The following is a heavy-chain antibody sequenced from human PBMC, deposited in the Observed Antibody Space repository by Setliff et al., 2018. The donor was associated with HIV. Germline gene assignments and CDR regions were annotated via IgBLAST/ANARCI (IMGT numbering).Heavy chain of an antibody. Sequence: PGGSLRLSCTASGFTFGDYAMSWVRQAPGKGLEWVGFIRSKSFGGATEYAASVKGRFTISRDDSKSFVYLQMNSLKTEDTAVYYCTRGMRPMVKRVPFDYWGQGTLVTVSS. CDR2: IRSKSFGGAT. J-gene: IGHJ4*02. CDR1: GFTFGDYA. CDR3: TRGMRPMVKRVPFDY. D-gene: IGHD2-15*01. V-gene: IGHV3-49*04.